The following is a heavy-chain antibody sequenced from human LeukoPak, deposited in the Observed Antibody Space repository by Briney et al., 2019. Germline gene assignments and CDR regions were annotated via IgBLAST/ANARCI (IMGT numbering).Heavy chain of an antibody. J-gene: IGHJ6*03. V-gene: IGHV1-2*02. CDR2: INPNSGGT. CDR3: ARVVRIAAAGTYYYYMDV. CDR1: RYTFTGYY. Sequence: GASVKVSCKASRYTFTGYYMHWVRQAPGQGLEWMGWINPNSGGTNYAQKFQGRVTMTRDTSISTAYMELSRLRSDDTAVYYCARVVRIAAAGTYYYYMDVWGKGTTVTVSS. D-gene: IGHD6-13*01.